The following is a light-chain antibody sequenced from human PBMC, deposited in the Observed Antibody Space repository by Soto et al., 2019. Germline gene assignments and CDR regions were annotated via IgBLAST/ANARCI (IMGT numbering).Light chain of an antibody. V-gene: IGLV2-14*03. J-gene: IGLJ2*01. CDR1: SNDIGSYNY. Sequence: QSALTQPASLSGSPGQSITISCTGSSNDIGSYNYVSWYQQHPGKAPKLIIFDVSNRPSGVSSRFSGSRSGNTASLTISQLQTEDEADYFCHSYQLIGGGTKVTVL. CDR2: DVS. CDR3: HSYQL.